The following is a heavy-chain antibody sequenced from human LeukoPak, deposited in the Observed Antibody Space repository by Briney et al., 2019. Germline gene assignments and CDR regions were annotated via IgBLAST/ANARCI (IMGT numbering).Heavy chain of an antibody. D-gene: IGHD3-10*01. J-gene: IGHJ4*02. CDR3: ARDTNGGLLWFGESQLDY. CDR2: INSDGSST. V-gene: IGHV3-74*01. Sequence: GGSLRLSCAASGFTFSSYWMHWVRQAPGKGLVWVSRINSDGSSTSYADSVKGRFTISRDNAKNTLYLQMNSLRAEDTAVYYCARDTNGGLLWFGESQLDYWGQGTLVTASS. CDR1: GFTFSSYW.